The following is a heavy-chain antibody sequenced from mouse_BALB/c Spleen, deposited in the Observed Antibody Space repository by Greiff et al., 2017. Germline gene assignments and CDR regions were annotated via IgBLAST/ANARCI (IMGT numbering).Heavy chain of an antibody. V-gene: IGHV1-69*02. J-gene: IGHJ4*01. Sequence: QVQLQQPGAELVRPGASVKLSCKASGYTFTSYWINWVKQRPGQGLEWIGNIYPSDSYTNYNQKFKDKATLTVDKSSSTAYMQLSSPTSEDSAVYYCTREGNYGGMDYWGQGTSVTVSS. CDR2: IYPSDSYT. D-gene: IGHD2-1*01. CDR1: GYTFTSYW. CDR3: TREGNYGGMDY.